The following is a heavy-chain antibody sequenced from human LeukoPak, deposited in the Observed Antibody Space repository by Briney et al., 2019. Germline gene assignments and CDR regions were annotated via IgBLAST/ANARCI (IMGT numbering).Heavy chain of an antibody. D-gene: IGHD5-18*01. V-gene: IGHV4-34*01. CDR2: INHSGST. Sequence: PSETLSLTCAVYGGSFSGYYWSWIRQPPGKGLEWIGEINHSGSTNYNPSLKSRVTISVDTSKNQFSLKLSSVTAADTAVYYCATLIDDTAMADYWGQGTLVTVSS. CDR1: GGSFSGYY. J-gene: IGHJ4*02. CDR3: ATLIDDTAMADY.